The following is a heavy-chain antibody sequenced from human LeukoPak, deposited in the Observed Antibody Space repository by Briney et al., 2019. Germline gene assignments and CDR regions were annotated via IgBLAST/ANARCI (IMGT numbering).Heavy chain of an antibody. CDR3: ARVRTSTGSAGSCYSN. CDR2: IKQDESEK. Sequence: AGSLRLSCAASGFAFSNYWMTWVRQAPAKGLEWVANIKQDESEKYYVDSVKGRFTISGDNVQNSLYLQMNSLTVEDTAVYYCARVRTSTGSAGSCYSNWGQGTLVTVSS. D-gene: IGHD2-15*01. V-gene: IGHV3-7*01. CDR1: GFAFSNYW. J-gene: IGHJ4*02.